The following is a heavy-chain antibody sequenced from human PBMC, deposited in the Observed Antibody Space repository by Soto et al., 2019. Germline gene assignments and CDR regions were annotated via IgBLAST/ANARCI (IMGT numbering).Heavy chain of an antibody. CDR2: IYYSGST. J-gene: IGHJ6*02. V-gene: IGHV4-31*03. CDR3: ARVPYYYGMDV. Sequence: SETLSLTCPVSGCSISSGGYYWSWIRQHPGKGLEWIGYIYYSGSTYYNPSLKSRVTISVDTSKNQFSLKLSSVTAADTAVYYCARVPYYYGMDVWGQGTTVPVSS. CDR1: GCSISSGGYY.